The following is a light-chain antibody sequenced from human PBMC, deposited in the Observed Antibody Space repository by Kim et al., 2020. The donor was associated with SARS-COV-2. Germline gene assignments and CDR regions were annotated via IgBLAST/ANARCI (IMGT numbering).Light chain of an antibody. Sequence: QTATLTCTGDNSNVGNQGATWLQQHQGRPPKSLSYSNNDRPSGISERFSASRSGNAASLTITELQPEDEADYYCSAWDTSLSAWLFGGGTQLTVL. CDR2: SNN. CDR1: NSNVGNQG. CDR3: SAWDTSLSAWL. J-gene: IGLJ3*02. V-gene: IGLV10-54*01.